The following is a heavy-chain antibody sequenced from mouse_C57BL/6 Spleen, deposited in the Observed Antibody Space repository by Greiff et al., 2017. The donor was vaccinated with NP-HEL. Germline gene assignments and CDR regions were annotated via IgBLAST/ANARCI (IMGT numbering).Heavy chain of an antibody. V-gene: IGHV1-66*01. Sequence: VKLQESGPELVKPGASVKISCKASGYSFTSYYIHWVKQRPGQGLEWIGWIYPGSGNTKYNEKFKGKATLTADTSSSTAYMQLSSLTSEDSAVYYCARALSGDYAMDYWGQGTSVTVSS. J-gene: IGHJ4*01. CDR1: GYSFTSYY. CDR2: IYPGSGNT. CDR3: ARALSGDYAMDY.